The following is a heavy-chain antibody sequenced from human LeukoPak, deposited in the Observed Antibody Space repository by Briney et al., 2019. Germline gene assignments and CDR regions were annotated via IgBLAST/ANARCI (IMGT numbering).Heavy chain of an antibody. V-gene: IGHV4-39*01. Sequence: PSETLSLTCTVSGGSISSSSYYWGWIRQPPGKGLEWIGSIYYSGSTYYNPSLKSRVTISVDTSKNQFSLKLSSVTAADTAVYYCARHGSPPRIFWSLHYYYMDVWGKGTTVTVSS. CDR3: ARHGSPPRIFWSLHYYYMDV. D-gene: IGHD3-3*01. J-gene: IGHJ6*03. CDR2: IYYSGST. CDR1: GGSISSSSYY.